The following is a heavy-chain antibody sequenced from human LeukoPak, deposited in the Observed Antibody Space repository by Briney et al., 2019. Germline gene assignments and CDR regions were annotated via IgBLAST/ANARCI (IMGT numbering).Heavy chain of an antibody. CDR1: GGSISSYY. J-gene: IGHJ4*02. D-gene: IGHD3-16*01. Sequence: SETLSLTCTVSGGSISSYYWSWIRQPPGKGLEWIGYIYYSGNTDYNPSLKSRVTMSLDTSKNQFSLNLSSVTAADTAVYYCARAVISFGGAVAKGFDSWGQGTLVTVSS. CDR2: IYYSGNT. CDR3: ARAVISFGGAVAKGFDS. V-gene: IGHV4-59*01.